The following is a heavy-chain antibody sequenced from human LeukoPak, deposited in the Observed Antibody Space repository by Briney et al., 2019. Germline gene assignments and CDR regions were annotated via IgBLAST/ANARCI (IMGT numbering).Heavy chain of an antibody. Sequence: GESLQISCQASGGTFTDTYIAWVRQMAGKGLEWMGVVYFDGSDTRYSPSFEGQVTISVDQSISAAYLQWTSLKTSDTAMYFCARFLHGNSLDYWGQGTLVTVSS. CDR3: ARFLHGNSLDY. CDR1: GGTFTDTY. J-gene: IGHJ4*02. V-gene: IGHV5-51*01. D-gene: IGHD4-23*01. CDR2: VYFDGSDT.